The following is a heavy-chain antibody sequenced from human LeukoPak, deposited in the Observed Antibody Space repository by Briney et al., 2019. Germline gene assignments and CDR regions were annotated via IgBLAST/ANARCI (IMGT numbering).Heavy chain of an antibody. CDR3: TRDATYYLRYGYFDY. V-gene: IGHV3-21*01. D-gene: IGHD2/OR15-2a*01. Sequence: PGGSLTLSCAASGFSISSSAMNWVRQAPGKGLEWVSSINNVASHIYYAGSVRGRFTISRDNAKNSVYLQMNSLIAEDTAVYYCTRDATYYLRYGYFDYWGQGTLVTVSS. CDR1: GFSISSSA. J-gene: IGHJ4*02. CDR2: INNVASHI.